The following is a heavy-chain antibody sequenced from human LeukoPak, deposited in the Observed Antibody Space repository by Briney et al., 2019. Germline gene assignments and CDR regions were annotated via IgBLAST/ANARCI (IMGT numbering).Heavy chain of an antibody. Sequence: SVTVSCTASGGTFSSYAISWMRQAPGQGLEWMGGIIPIFGTANYAQKFQGRVTITADESTSTAYMELSSLRSEDTAVYYCARDGYSSSAGLNGDFDYWGQGTLVTVSS. D-gene: IGHD6-6*01. CDR2: IIPIFGTA. J-gene: IGHJ4*02. CDR1: GGTFSSYA. CDR3: ARDGYSSSAGLNGDFDY. V-gene: IGHV1-69*13.